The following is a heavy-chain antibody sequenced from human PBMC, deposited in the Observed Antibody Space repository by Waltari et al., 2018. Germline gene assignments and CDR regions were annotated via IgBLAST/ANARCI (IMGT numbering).Heavy chain of an antibody. CDR2: INPGGGSK. Sequence: QVQLVQSGAEVKKPGASVKVSCKASGYIFTSSYMHWVRQAPRQGLEWMGIINPGGGSKIYAQKFQGRVTMTRDTSTSTVYMELSSLRSEDTAVYYCARDTGALWMDVWGQGTTVTVSS. CDR1: GYIFTSSY. V-gene: IGHV1-46*01. D-gene: IGHD2-21*01. J-gene: IGHJ6*02. CDR3: ARDTGALWMDV.